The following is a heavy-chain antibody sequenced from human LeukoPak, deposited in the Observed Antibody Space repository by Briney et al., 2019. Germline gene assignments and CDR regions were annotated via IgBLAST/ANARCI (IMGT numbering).Heavy chain of an antibody. D-gene: IGHD6-13*01. CDR3: ASPGIAAAGTGDY. CDR1: GFTFSSYS. Sequence: GRSLRLSCAASGFTFSSYSMNWDRQAPGKGLEWVSSIISSISYIYYADSVKGRFTISRDNAKNSLYLQMNSLRAEDTAVYYCASPGIAAAGTGDYWGQGTLVTVSS. V-gene: IGHV3-21*01. CDR2: IISSISYI. J-gene: IGHJ4*02.